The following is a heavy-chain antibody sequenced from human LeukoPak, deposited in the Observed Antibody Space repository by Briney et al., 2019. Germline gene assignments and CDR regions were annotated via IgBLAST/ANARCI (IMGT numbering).Heavy chain of an antibody. Sequence: PSETLSLTCTVSGGSISSSSYYWGWIRQPPWKGLEWIGSIYYSGSTYYNPSLKSRVTISVDTSKNQFSLKLSSVTAADTAVYYCARQSPGAFDIWGQGTMVTVSS. CDR2: IYYSGST. V-gene: IGHV4-39*01. CDR3: ARQSPGAFDI. D-gene: IGHD3-10*01. J-gene: IGHJ3*02. CDR1: GGSISSSSYY.